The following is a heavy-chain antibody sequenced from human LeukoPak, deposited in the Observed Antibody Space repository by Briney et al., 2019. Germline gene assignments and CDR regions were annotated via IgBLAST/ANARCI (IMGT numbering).Heavy chain of an antibody. CDR3: ARDIAPSTNWFDP. Sequence: SETLSLTCAVSGGSISSSNWWSWVRQPPGKGLEWIGEIYHSGSTNYNPSLKSRVTISVDKSKNQFPLKLSSVTAADTAVYYCARDIAPSTNWFDPWGQGTLVTVSS. D-gene: IGHD3-16*02. J-gene: IGHJ5*02. V-gene: IGHV4-4*02. CDR2: IYHSGST. CDR1: GGSISSSNW.